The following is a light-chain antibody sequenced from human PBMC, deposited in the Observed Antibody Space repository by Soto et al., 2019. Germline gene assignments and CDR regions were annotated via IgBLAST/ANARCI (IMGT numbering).Light chain of an antibody. J-gene: IGKJ4*01. V-gene: IGKV3-20*01. CDR3: QHYAGSSS. CDR1: HSVSGNS. Sequence: EIVLTQSPGTLSLSPGERATLSYRASHSVSGNSLAWYQQKPGQATRLLIYGASNRATGIPDTFSGSGSGTDFTLTISRLARDDFAVYYCQHYAGSSSFGGGTRVAI. CDR2: GAS.